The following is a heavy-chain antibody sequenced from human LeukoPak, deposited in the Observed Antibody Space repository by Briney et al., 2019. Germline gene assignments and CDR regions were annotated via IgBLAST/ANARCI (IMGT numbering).Heavy chain of an antibody. J-gene: IGHJ4*02. CDR1: GGSISRSSYY. D-gene: IGHD2-2*01. Sequence: SETLSLTCSVSGGSISRSSYYWGWIRLPPGKGLEWIGSIYYSGSTYYNPSLKSRVTISVDTSKNQFSLKLSSVTAADTAVYYCASMSPRDIVVVPAWYWGQGTLVTVSS. CDR2: IYYSGST. CDR3: ASMSPRDIVVVPAWY. V-gene: IGHV4-39*01.